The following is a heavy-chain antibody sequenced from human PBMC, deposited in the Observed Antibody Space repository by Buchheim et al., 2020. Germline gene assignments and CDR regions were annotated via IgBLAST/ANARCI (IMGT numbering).Heavy chain of an antibody. Sequence: QVQLQQWGAGLSKPSETLSLTCAVYGGSFSGYYWSWIRQPPGKGLEWIGEINHSGSTNYNPSLKSRVTISVDTSKNQFSLKLSSVTAADTAVYYCARTGYTYYYDSSGYYDYFDYWGQGTL. CDR2: INHSGST. D-gene: IGHD3-22*01. V-gene: IGHV4-34*01. J-gene: IGHJ4*02. CDR1: GGSFSGYY. CDR3: ARTGYTYYYDSSGYYDYFDY.